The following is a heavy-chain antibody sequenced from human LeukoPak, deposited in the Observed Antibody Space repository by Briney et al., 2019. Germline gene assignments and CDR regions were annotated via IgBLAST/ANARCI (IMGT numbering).Heavy chain of an antibody. CDR1: GFSLSGYW. CDR2: IKEDGSEN. CDR3: ARRGSTDY. D-gene: IGHD2/OR15-2a*01. V-gene: IGHV3-7*03. J-gene: IGHJ4*02. Sequence: GSLRLSCAASGFSLSGYWMTWVRQAPGKGLEWVANIKEDGSENYYADFVKGRFTISRDNAKNSLDLQMNSLRAEDTAVYYCARRGSTDYWGQGTLVTVSS.